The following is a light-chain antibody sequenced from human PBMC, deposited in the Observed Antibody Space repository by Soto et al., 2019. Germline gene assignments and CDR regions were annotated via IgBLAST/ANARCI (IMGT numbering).Light chain of an antibody. CDR1: SSDVGAYIY. J-gene: IGLJ1*01. CDR2: EVN. CDR3: SAYSDTATKV. Sequence: QSVLTQPASVSGSPGQSITISCGGTSSDVGAYIYVSWYQQFPGKAPKLILYEVNNRPSGVSNRFSGSKSGTTASLTISGLQPEDEAAYYCSAYSDTATKVFGTAPKVTVL. V-gene: IGLV2-14*03.